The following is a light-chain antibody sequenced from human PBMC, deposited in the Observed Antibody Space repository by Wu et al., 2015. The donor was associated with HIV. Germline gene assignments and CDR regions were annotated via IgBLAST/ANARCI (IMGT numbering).Light chain of an antibody. CDR1: QSVSNNY. CDR2: GAS. J-gene: IGKJ5*01. V-gene: IGKV3-20*01. Sequence: ENVLTQSPGTLSLSPGERATLSCKASQSVSNNYFAWFQQRPGQASRLLIYGASNRATGTPDRFSGSGSGTDFTLTITRLEPQDFAVYYCQQYDTSITFGQGTRLEIK. CDR3: QQYDTSIT.